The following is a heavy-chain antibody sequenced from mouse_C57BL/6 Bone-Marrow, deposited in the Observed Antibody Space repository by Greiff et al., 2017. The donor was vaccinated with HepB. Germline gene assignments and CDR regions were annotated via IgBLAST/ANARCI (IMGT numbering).Heavy chain of an antibody. CDR1: GFTFSSYT. CDR2: ISGGGGNT. CDR3: ARDWDGYFDV. D-gene: IGHD4-1*01. J-gene: IGHJ1*03. V-gene: IGHV5-9*01. Sequence: DVHLVESGGGLVKPGGSLKLSCAASGFTFSSYTMSWVRQTPEKRLEWVATISGGGGNTYYPDSVKGRFTISRDNAKNTLYLQMSSLRSEDTALYYCARDWDGYFDVWGTGTTVTVSS.